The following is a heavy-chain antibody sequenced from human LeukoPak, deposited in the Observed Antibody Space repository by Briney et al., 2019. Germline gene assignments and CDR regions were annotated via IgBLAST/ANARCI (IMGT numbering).Heavy chain of an antibody. CDR2: IYYSGST. CDR3: ARGDRLPID. CDR1: GGSISSDGYS. Sequence: SETLSLTCTVSGGSISSDGYSWSWIRQPPGKGLEWIGYIYYSGSTYYNPSLKSRVTISVDTSKNQFSLKLSSVTAADTAVYYCARGDRLPIDWGQGTLVTVSS. J-gene: IGHJ4*02. V-gene: IGHV4-30-4*07. D-gene: IGHD3-22*01.